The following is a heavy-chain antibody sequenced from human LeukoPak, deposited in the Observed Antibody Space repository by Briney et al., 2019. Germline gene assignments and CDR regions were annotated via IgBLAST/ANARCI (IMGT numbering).Heavy chain of an antibody. Sequence: PSETLSLTCTVSGGSISSYSWNWIRQPAGKGLEWIGRIHTSGSSNYNPSLRSRLTVSVDTSKNQFSLKLNSVTAADTAVYYCATERSWLIDYWGQGTLVTVSS. D-gene: IGHD5-12*01. CDR3: ATERSWLIDY. CDR2: IHTSGSS. CDR1: GGSISSYS. V-gene: IGHV4-4*07. J-gene: IGHJ4*02.